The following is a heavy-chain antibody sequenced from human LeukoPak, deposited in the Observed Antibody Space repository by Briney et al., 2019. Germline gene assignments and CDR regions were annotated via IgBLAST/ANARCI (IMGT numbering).Heavy chain of an antibody. CDR1: GFTFADHA. J-gene: IGHJ6*02. Sequence: PGGSLRLSCRAYGFTFADHAMSWVRQAPGKGLEWVGFIRSKAYRGTTEYAPSVKGRFTISRDDSISIAYLQMNSLKTEDTAIYYCTRGPIQLWLYSGTDVWGQGTTVIVSS. V-gene: IGHV3-49*04. CDR2: IRSKAYRGTT. CDR3: TRGPIQLWLYSGTDV. D-gene: IGHD5-18*01.